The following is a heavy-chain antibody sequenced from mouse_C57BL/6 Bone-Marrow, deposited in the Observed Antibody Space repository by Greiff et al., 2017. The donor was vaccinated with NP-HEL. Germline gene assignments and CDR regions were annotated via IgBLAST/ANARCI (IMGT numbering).Heavy chain of an antibody. Sequence: EVQRVESGGGLVQSGRSLRLSCATSGFTFSDFYMEWVRQAPGKGLEWIAASRNKANDYTTEYSASVKGRFIVSRDTSQSILYLQMNALRAEDTAIYYCARGSTGDWYFDVWGTGTTVTVSS. CDR2: SRNKANDYTT. CDR3: ARGSTGDWYFDV. J-gene: IGHJ1*03. CDR1: GFTFSDFY. D-gene: IGHD2-1*01. V-gene: IGHV7-1*01.